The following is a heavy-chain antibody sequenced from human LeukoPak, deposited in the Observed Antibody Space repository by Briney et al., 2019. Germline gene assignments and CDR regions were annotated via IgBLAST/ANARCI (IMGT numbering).Heavy chain of an antibody. CDR3: AVDIPSGDAFDI. D-gene: IGHD3-9*01. CDR2: ISGSGGST. Sequence: PGGSLRLSCAASGFTFSSYGMSWVRQAPGKGLEWVSAISGSGGSTYYADSAKGRFTISRDNTKNTLYLQMNSLRAEDTAVYYCAVDIPSGDAFDIWGQGTMVTVSS. J-gene: IGHJ3*02. V-gene: IGHV3-23*01. CDR1: GFTFSSYG.